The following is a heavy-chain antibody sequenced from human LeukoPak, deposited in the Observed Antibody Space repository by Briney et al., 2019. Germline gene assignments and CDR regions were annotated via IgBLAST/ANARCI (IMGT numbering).Heavy chain of an antibody. V-gene: IGHV3-33*01. CDR1: RFTFSNYC. CDR2: IWFDGSNK. J-gene: IGHJ4*02. Sequence: PGRSLRLSCAASRFTFSNYCMHWVRQAPGKGLEWVAVIWFDGSNKYYADSVKGRFTISRDNSKNTLFLLINGLRAEDTAVYYCARDRSSWSPFYYFDYWGRGTLVTVSS. D-gene: IGHD6-13*01. CDR3: ARDRSSWSPFYYFDY.